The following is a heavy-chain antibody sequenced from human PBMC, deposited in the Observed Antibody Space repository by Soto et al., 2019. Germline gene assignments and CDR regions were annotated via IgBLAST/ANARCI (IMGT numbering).Heavy chain of an antibody. D-gene: IGHD3-22*01. J-gene: IGHJ5*02. V-gene: IGHV4-31*03. CDR2: IYYSGST. Sequence: SETLSLTCTVSGGSISSGGYYWSWIRQHPGKGLEWIGYIYYSGSTYYNPSLKSRVTISVDTSKNQFSLKLSSVTAADTAVYYCARDPYYDSSGYYSWFDPWGQGTLVTVSS. CDR1: GGSISSGGYY. CDR3: ARDPYYDSSGYYSWFDP.